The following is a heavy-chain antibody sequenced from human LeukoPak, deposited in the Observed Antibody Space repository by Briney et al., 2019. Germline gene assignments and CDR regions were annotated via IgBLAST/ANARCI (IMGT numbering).Heavy chain of an antibody. CDR1: GGSFSGYY. CDR2: INHSGST. CDR3: ARVAQKLERIVVAGTSEWRANWFFDL. J-gene: IGHJ2*01. Sequence: SETLSLTCAVYGGSFSGYYWSWIRQPPGKGLEWIGEINHSGSTNYNPSLKSRVTMSVDTSKNQFSLKLRSVTAADTAVYYCARVAQKLERIVVAGTSEWRANWFFDLWGRGTLVTVSS. D-gene: IGHD6-19*01. V-gene: IGHV4-34*01.